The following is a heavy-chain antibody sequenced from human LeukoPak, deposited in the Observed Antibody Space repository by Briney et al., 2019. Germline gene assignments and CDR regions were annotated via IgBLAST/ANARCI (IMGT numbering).Heavy chain of an antibody. D-gene: IGHD5-24*01. CDR2: IIPIFGTA. V-gene: IGHV1-69*05. J-gene: IGHJ5*02. Sequence: SVTVSCKASGGTFSSYAISWVRQAPGQGLEWMGGIIPIFGTANYAQKFQGRVTITTDESTSTAYMELSSLRSEDTAVYYCARVEAGPLGFDPWGQGTLVTVSS. CDR3: ARVEAGPLGFDP. CDR1: GGTFSSYA.